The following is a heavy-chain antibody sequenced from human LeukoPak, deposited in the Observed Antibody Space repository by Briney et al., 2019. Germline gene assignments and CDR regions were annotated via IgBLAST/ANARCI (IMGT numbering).Heavy chain of an antibody. CDR1: GFTVSSSY. D-gene: IGHD6-19*01. CDR3: ARRYSSGWYYFDY. V-gene: IGHV3-53*01. CDR2: IYSGGST. J-gene: IGHJ4*02. Sequence: AGGSLRLSCAASGFTVSSSYMSWVRQAPGKGLEWVSVIYSGGSTYYADSVKGRFTISRDNSKNTLYLQMNSLRAEDTAVYYCARRYSSGWYYFDYWGQGTLVTVSS.